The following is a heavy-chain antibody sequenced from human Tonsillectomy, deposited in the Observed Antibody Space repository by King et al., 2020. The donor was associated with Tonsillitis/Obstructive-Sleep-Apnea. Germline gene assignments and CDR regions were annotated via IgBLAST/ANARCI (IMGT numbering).Heavy chain of an antibody. J-gene: IGHJ3*02. CDR2: IYYSGST. V-gene: IGHV4-31*03. CDR3: ATYTVTYFIDAFDI. Sequence: VQLQESGPELVKPSQTLSLTCTVSGGSISSGGYYWRWIRQHPGKGLEWIGYIYYSGSTYYNPSLKSRVTISVDTSKNQFSLKLSSVTAADTAVYYCATYTVTYFIDAFDIWGQGTMVTVSS. D-gene: IGHD4-17*01. CDR1: GGSISSGGYY.